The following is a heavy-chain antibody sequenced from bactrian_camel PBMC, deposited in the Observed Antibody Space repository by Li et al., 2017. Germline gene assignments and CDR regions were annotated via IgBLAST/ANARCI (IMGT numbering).Heavy chain of an antibody. CDR1: EYIGC. CDR3: VAGWWCGPKWTQAATYNF. J-gene: IGHJ4*01. V-gene: IGHV3S53*01. D-gene: IGHD3*01. CDR2: TDVDGT. Sequence: HVQLVESGGGSVQAGESLRLSCVASEYIGCMGWFRQAPGKMREVVAATDVDGTYYATSVKGRFTISQDNPRTVSLQMNSLKREDTAMYYCVAGWWCGPKWTQAATYNFWGQGTQVTVS.